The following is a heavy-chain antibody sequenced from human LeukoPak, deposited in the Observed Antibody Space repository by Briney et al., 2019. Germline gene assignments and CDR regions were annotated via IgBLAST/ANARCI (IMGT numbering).Heavy chain of an antibody. CDR1: GFTFSSYS. CDR3: ARDDGWFGELLYYYYYGMDV. Sequence: PGGSLRLSCAASGFTFSSYSMNWVRQAPGKGLEWVSSISSSSSYIYYADSVKGRFTISRDNAKNLLYLQMNSLRAEDAAVYYCARDDGWFGELLYYYYYGMDVWGQGTTVTVSS. D-gene: IGHD3-10*01. J-gene: IGHJ6*02. CDR2: ISSSSSYI. V-gene: IGHV3-21*01.